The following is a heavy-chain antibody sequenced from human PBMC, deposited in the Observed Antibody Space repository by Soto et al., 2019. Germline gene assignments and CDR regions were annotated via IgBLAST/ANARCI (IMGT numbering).Heavy chain of an antibody. Sequence: GASVKVSFKASGYTFTIYAMHWVRQAPGQRLEWMGLINAGNGNTKYAQKFQGRVTITRDPSASTAHMELSSLRSEDKAVYYCARVGTRYYYGMDVWGQGTTGTVSS. V-gene: IGHV1-3*01. CDR1: GYTFTIYA. CDR2: INAGNGNT. J-gene: IGHJ6*02. D-gene: IGHD1-26*01. CDR3: ARVGTRYYYGMDV.